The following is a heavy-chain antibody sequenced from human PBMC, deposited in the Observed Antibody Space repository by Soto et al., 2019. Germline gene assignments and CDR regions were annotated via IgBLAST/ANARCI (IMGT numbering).Heavy chain of an antibody. CDR2: ITGSGDSI. Sequence: EVQLLESGGGLVQPGGSLRLSCAASAFSFSSYGMSWVRQAPGKGLGWVSHITGSGDSIDYADAVKGRFTISRDNSKNTLFLQMNSLRVEDTAIYFCAKSHRFCTGGSCGAFDTWGQGTMVTAS. V-gene: IGHV3-23*01. CDR1: AFSFSSYG. J-gene: IGHJ3*02. D-gene: IGHD2-8*02. CDR3: AKSHRFCTGGSCGAFDT.